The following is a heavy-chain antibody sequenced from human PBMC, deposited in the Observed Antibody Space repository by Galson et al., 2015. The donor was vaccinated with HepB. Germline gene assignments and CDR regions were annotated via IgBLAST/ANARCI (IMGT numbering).Heavy chain of an antibody. Sequence: SETLSLTCTVSAGSISSSRYCWGWIRQPPGKGLAYIGTIYYNRHNYHNPSLKSRVTISVDTSKNQLSLKLSSVTAADTAVLYCARLVFYGDYPDYFDYWGQGTLVTVSS. D-gene: IGHD4-17*01. CDR1: AGSISSSRYC. V-gene: IGHV4-39*01. CDR3: ARLVFYGDYPDYFDY. CDR2: IYYNRHN. J-gene: IGHJ4*02.